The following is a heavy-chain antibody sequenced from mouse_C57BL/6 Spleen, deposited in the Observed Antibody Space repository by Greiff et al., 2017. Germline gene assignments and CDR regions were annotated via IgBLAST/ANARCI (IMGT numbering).Heavy chain of an antibody. Sequence: VQLQQSGPELVKPGASVKISCKASGYTFTDYYMNWVKQSHGKSLEWIGDINPNNGGTSYNQKFKGKATLTVDKSSSTAYMELRSLTSEDSAVYYCASTGTRMDYWGQGTSVTVSS. CDR1: GYTFTDYY. V-gene: IGHV1-26*01. D-gene: IGHD4-1*02. J-gene: IGHJ4*01. CDR2: INPNNGGT. CDR3: ASTGTRMDY.